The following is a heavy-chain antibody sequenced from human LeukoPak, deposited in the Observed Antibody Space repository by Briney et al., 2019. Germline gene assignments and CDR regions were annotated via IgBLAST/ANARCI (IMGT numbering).Heavy chain of an antibody. CDR2: ISSSTTYI. J-gene: IGHJ4*02. CDR1: GFTFSSYS. D-gene: IGHD2-2*01. V-gene: IGHV3-21*01. CDR3: ARDLSTGPADYCFDS. Sequence: GGSLRLSCAASGFTFSSYSMNWVRQAPGKGLEWVSSISSSTTYISYADSVKGRFTISRDNSKNTLLLQMNSLRPEDTAVYYCARDLSTGPADYCFDSWGQGTLVTVSS.